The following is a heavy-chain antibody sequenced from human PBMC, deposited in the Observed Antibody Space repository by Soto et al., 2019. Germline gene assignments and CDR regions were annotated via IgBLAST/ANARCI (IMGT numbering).Heavy chain of an antibody. CDR3: ARGGGYCTPTSCAIDS. D-gene: IGHD2-8*01. J-gene: IGHJ4*02. CDR1: RLSFSSYG. CDR2: VSLTGDRT. V-gene: IGHV3-23*01. Sequence: GGSLRLSCVASRLSFSSYGMSWVRQAAGKGLEWVSRVSLTGDRTNYAGSVKGRFTVSRDNFKNTLYLEMDSLRPEGTAIYYCARGGGYCTPTSCAIDSWGRGTPVTVSS.